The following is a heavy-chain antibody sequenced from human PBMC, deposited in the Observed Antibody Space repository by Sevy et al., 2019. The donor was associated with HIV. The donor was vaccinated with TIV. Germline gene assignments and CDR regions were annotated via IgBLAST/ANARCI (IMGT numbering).Heavy chain of an antibody. CDR2: ISYDESTK. CDR1: GFTLSTHV. D-gene: IGHD4-17*01. V-gene: IGHV3-30*03. CDR3: ARDPRLYGDNVEGFDS. J-gene: IGHJ4*02. Sequence: GGSLRLSCEVSGFTLSTHVMHWVRQAPGKGLDWVAAISYDESTKYYADSVKGRFTISRDNSRNSLFLQMKSLTPEDTAWYYCARDPRLYGDNVEGFDSWGQGTLVTVSS.